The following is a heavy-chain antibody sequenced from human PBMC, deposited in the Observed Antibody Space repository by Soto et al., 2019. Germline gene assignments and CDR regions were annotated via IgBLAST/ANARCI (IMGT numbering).Heavy chain of an antibody. CDR3: ARGAVVISYYYGMDV. CDR1: GGSFSGYY. J-gene: IGHJ6*02. CDR2: INHSGST. Sequence: QVQLQQWGAGLLKPSETLSLTCAVYGGSFSGYYWSWIRQPPGKGLEWIGEINHSGSTNYNPSFKSRVTISVDTSKNQFSLKLSSVTAADTAVYYCARGAVVISYYYGMDVWGQGTTVTVSS. D-gene: IGHD2-21*01. V-gene: IGHV4-34*01.